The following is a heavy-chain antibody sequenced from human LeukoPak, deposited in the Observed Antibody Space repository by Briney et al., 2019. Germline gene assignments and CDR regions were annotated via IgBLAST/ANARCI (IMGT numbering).Heavy chain of an antibody. CDR2: IYYSGST. J-gene: IGHJ4*02. CDR3: ARVVIVVVTLDY. D-gene: IGHD3-22*01. V-gene: IGHV4-39*07. CDR1: GGSISSSSYY. Sequence: SETLSLTCTVSGGSISSSSYYWGWIRQPPGKGLEWIGSIYYSGSTYYNPSLKSRVTISVDTSKNQFSLKLSSVTAADTAVYYCARVVIVVVTLDYWGQGTLVTVSS.